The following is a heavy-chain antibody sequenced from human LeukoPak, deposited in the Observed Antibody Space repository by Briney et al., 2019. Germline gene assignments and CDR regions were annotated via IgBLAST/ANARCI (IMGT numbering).Heavy chain of an antibody. Sequence: PGGSLRLSGAASGFTFSSYSRNWVRQARGKGLEWVSSISSSSSYIYYADSVKGRFTISRDNAKNSLYLQMNSLRAEDTAVYYCASMNLGYCSGCSCEGDYLGQGTLVTVSS. V-gene: IGHV3-21*01. CDR1: GFTFSSYS. D-gene: IGHD2-15*01. CDR2: ISSSSSYI. J-gene: IGHJ4*02. CDR3: ASMNLGYCSGCSCEGDY.